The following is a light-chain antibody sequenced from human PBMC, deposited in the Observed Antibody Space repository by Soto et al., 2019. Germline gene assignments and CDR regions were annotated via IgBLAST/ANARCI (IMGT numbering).Light chain of an antibody. CDR1: TGDVGAYNF. CDR2: DAS. J-gene: IGLJ3*02. CDR3: CSYAGSFSWV. V-gene: IGLV2-11*01. Sequence: QSALTQPRSVSGSPGQSVTISCTGTTGDVGAYNFVSWYQHHPGKAPKLMIYDASKRPSGVPDLFSASKSGTTASLTISGLQDEDEADYYCCSYAGSFSWVFGGGTKLTVL.